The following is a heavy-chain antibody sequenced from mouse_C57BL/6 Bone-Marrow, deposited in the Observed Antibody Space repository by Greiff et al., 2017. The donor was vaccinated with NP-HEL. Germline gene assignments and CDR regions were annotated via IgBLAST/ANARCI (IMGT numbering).Heavy chain of an antibody. D-gene: IGHD4-1*01. CDR3: ARHGRSDY. Sequence: EVKLMESGGGLVKPGGSLKLSCAASGFTFSSYTMSWVRQTPEQRLEWVATISGGGGNTYYPDSVKGRFTIARDNAKNTLYLQMSSLRSEDTALYYCARHGRSDYWGQGTTLTVSS. CDR2: ISGGGGNT. J-gene: IGHJ2*01. CDR1: GFTFSSYT. V-gene: IGHV5-9*01.